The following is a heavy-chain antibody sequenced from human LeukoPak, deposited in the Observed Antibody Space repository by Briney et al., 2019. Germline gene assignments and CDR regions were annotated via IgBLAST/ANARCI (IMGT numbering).Heavy chain of an antibody. V-gene: IGHV4-34*01. J-gene: IGHJ4*02. CDR3: AVGAAAN. Sequence: SETLSLTCAVYGGPFSGYYWSWIRQPPGKGLEWIGEINHSGSTNYNPSLKSRVTISVDTSKNQFSLKLSSVTAADTAVYYCAVGAAANWGQGTLVTVSS. CDR1: GGPFSGYY. CDR2: INHSGST. D-gene: IGHD6-13*01.